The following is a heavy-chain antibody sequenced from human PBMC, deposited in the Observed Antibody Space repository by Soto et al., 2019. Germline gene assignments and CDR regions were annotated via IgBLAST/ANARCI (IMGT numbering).Heavy chain of an antibody. D-gene: IGHD3-22*01. CDR2: ISGNGAST. CDR3: AKDSGYYDTSGYFHWWDYGMDV. CDR1: GFTFSSYA. J-gene: IGHJ6*02. Sequence: GGSLRLSCVASGFTFSSYAMSWVRKAPGRGLEWVSGISGNGASTYYADSVKGRFTLSRDNSKNTLYLEVSSLRAEDTAVYYCAKDSGYYDTSGYFHWWDYGMDVWGQGTTVTVSS. V-gene: IGHV3-23*01.